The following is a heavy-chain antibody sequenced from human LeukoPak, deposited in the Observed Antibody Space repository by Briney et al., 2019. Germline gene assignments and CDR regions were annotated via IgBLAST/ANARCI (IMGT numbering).Heavy chain of an antibody. V-gene: IGHV3-15*01. CDR2: IKSKGDGETT. CDR1: GFTFTNAW. J-gene: IGHJ4*02. D-gene: IGHD3-10*01. CDR3: TTDLGLTMIRGVIVY. Sequence: GGSLRLSCAASGFTFTNAWMTWVRQAPGKGLEWVGRIKSKGDGETTDYTAPVKGRFTMSRDDSKATLYLQMNSLAAEDTVVYYCTTDLGLTMIRGVIVYWGQGALVTVSS.